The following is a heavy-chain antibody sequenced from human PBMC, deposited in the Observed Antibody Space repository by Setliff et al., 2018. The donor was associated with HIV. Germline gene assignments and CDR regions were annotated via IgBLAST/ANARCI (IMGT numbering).Heavy chain of an antibody. CDR2: IRYDGNNK. J-gene: IGHJ4*02. CDR1: GFTFSSYG. CDR3: AKADSWDLLPLDY. V-gene: IGHV3-30*02. Sequence: GGSLRLSCAASGFTFSSYGMHWVRQAPGKGLEWVAFIRYDGNNKYYVDSVKGRFTISRDNSKNTLYLQMNSLRAEDTAVYYCAKADSWDLLPLDYWGQGTLVTVSS. D-gene: IGHD1-26*01.